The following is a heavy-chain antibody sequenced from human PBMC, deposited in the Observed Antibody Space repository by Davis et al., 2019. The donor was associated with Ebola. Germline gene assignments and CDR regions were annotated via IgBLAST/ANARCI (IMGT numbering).Heavy chain of an antibody. J-gene: IGHJ4*02. CDR1: GDSVTKHY. CDR2: IDHSGDT. V-gene: IGHV4-59*02. D-gene: IGHD6-19*01. CDR3: ARGLGAVAGIGGFDS. Sequence: SETLSLTCTVSGDSVTKHYWSWIRQPPGKGLEWIGYIDHSGDTYYNPSLKSRVTMSIDTSKNQFSLRLSSVTAADTALYFCARGLGAVAGIGGFDSWGQGKLVAVSS.